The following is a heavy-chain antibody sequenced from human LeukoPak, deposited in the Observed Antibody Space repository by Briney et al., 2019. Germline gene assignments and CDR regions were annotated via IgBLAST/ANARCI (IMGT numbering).Heavy chain of an antibody. CDR3: ARAGSSSSRDY. J-gene: IGHJ4*02. Sequence: GGSLRLSCAASGFTFSSYAMSWVRQAPGKGLEWVSAISGSGGSTYYADSVKGRFTISRDNSKNSLYLQMNSLRAEDTAVYYCARAGSSSSRDYWGQGTLVTVSS. D-gene: IGHD6-6*01. CDR2: ISGSGGST. V-gene: IGHV3-23*01. CDR1: GFTFSSYA.